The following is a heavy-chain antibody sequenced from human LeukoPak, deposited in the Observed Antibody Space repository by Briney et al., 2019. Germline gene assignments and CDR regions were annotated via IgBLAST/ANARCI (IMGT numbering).Heavy chain of an antibody. CDR1: GGSISSSNHY. CDR3: ARVIEGNYYDSSGFWFDP. V-gene: IGHV4-39*07. CDR2: MYYSGST. Sequence: SETLSLTCTVSGGSISSSNHYWVWIRQPPGKGLEWIGSMYYSGSTYYNPSLESRVTISVDTSKNQFSLKLSSVTAADTAVYYCARVIEGNYYDSSGFWFDPWGQGTLVTVSS. D-gene: IGHD3-22*01. J-gene: IGHJ5*02.